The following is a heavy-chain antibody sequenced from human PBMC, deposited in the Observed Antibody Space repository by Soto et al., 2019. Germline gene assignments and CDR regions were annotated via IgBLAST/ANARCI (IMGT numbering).Heavy chain of an antibody. J-gene: IGHJ6*03. CDR2: ISGSGGAT. D-gene: IGHD2-15*01. Sequence: EIQLLESGGALVQPGGSLRLSCAASGFTFSSYAMSWVRQAPGKGLEWVSLISGSGGATYYADSVKGRFTISRDSSKNTLYLQMHSLRADDTAIYYCAKCDIVVPPAYYMDVWGRGTTVTVS. CDR3: AKCDIVVPPAYYMDV. CDR1: GFTFSSYA. V-gene: IGHV3-23*01.